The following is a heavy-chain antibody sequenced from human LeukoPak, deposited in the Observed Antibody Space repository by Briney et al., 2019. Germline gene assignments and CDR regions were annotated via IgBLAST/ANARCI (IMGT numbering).Heavy chain of an antibody. CDR2: IRYDGSNK. D-gene: IGHD6-13*01. CDR3: TTDPPSSSWYWFDP. J-gene: IGHJ5*02. CDR1: GFTFISYG. V-gene: IGHV3-30*02. Sequence: GGSLRLPCAASGFTFISYGMHWVRQAPGKGLEWVTFIRYDGSNKYYADSVKGRFIISRDNSKNTLYLQMNSLRAEDTAVYYCTTDPPSSSWYWFDPWGQGTLVTVSS.